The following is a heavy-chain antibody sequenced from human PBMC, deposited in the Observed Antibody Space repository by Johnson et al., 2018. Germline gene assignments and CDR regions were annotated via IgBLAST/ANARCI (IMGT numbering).Heavy chain of an antibody. V-gene: IGHV4-59*11. Sequence: QVQLQESGPGLVNPSETLSLICAVSGVPLSLHQWNWIRQPPGKGLEWIGVIYENGGTNFNPSLTRRVTIAVDTSKNQVPLKLRSGTAADRAVYDCARDLGPRVPYGGAIDYWGRGTLVTVSP. J-gene: IGHJ4*02. CDR1: GVPLSLHQ. D-gene: IGHD4-23*01. CDR3: ARDLGPRVPYGGAIDY. CDR2: IYENGGT.